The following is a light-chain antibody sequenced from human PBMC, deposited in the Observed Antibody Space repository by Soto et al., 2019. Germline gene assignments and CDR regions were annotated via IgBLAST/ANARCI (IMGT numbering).Light chain of an antibody. CDR3: LQFDNSPLYT. V-gene: IGKV3-20*01. CDR2: GAS. CDR1: QSVSSSS. Sequence: EIVLTQSPGTLSLSPGERATLSCRASQSVSSSSITWYQQKPGQAPRLLIYGASTRDTGIPDRFSGSGSGTDFSLTISRLEPEDFAVYYCLQFDNSPLYTFGQGTKVDIK. J-gene: IGKJ2*01.